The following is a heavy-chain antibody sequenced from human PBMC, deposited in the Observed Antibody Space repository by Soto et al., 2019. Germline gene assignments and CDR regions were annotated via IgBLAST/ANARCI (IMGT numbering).Heavy chain of an antibody. D-gene: IGHD2-2*01. CDR2: IIPFFGSA. CDR3: ATGSPYCTNPSCYTGYYGMNV. CDR1: GDTFSSYA. Sequence: QAQLEQSGAEVKKPGSSVKVSCKASGDTFSSYAISWVRQAPGQGLEWMGGIIPFFGSAKYAQKFQGRVTITADKSTSTAYMELTSLRSEDTAVYFCATGSPYCTNPSCYTGYYGMNVWGQGTTVTVSS. V-gene: IGHV1-69*06. J-gene: IGHJ6*02.